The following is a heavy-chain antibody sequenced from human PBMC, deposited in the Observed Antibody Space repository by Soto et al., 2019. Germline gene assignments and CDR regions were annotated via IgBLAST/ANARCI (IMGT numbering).Heavy chain of an antibody. V-gene: IGHV1-69*13. D-gene: IGHD6-19*01. J-gene: IGHJ6*02. Sequence: ASVKVSCKASGGTFSSYAISWVRQAPGQGLEWMGGIIPIFGTANYAQKFQGRVTITADESTSTAYMELSSLRSEDTAVYYCARAPPSAGHYYYYGMDVWGQGTTVTVSS. CDR1: GGTFSSYA. CDR3: ARAPPSAGHYYYYGMDV. CDR2: IIPIFGTA.